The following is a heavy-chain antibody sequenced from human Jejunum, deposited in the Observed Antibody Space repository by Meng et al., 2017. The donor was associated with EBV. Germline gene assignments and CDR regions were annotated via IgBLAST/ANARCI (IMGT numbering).Heavy chain of an antibody. CDR1: GGSFSDYY. D-gene: IGHD3-10*01. V-gene: IGHV4-34*01. J-gene: IGHJ5*02. Sequence: VQLHRCGAVLLKPSETLSLTFAGYGGSFSDYYWTWIRQPPGKGLEWIGEINHGGGAIYNPSLKSRVTISVDTSKNQFSLKLSSVTAADTAVYYCARLGGYASGTYYPIDPWGQGTLVTVSS. CDR2: INHGGGA. CDR3: ARLGGYASGTYYPIDP.